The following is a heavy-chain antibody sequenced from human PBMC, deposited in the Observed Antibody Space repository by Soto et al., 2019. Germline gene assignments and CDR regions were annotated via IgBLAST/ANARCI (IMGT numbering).Heavy chain of an antibody. CDR2: IYYSGSP. CDR3: VRLYYDILTGSFYFDS. Sequence: PSETLSLTCAVSGGSISSGGYSWSWIRQPPGKGLEWIGYIYYSGSPNYNPSLKSRVTISVDTSRNQFSLKLSSVTVADTAVYYCVRLYYDILTGSFYFDSWGQGTLVTVSS. CDR1: GGSISSGGYS. V-gene: IGHV4-61*08. J-gene: IGHJ4*02. D-gene: IGHD3-9*01.